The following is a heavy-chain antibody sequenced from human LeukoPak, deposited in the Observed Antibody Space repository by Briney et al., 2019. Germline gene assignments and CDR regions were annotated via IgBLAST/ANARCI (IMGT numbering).Heavy chain of an antibody. D-gene: IGHD6-13*01. Sequence: GGSLRLSCAASGFTFSSYSMNWVRQAPGKGLEWVSSITGSSSYIYYADLVKGRFTISRDNAKNSLYLQINSLRAEDTAVYYCARGVGSSWYSPDYWGQGTLVTVSS. CDR3: ARGVGSSWYSPDY. CDR2: ITGSSSYI. J-gene: IGHJ4*02. CDR1: GFTFSSYS. V-gene: IGHV3-21*01.